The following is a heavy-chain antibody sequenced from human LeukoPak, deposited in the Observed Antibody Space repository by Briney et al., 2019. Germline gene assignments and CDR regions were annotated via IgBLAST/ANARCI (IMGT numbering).Heavy chain of an antibody. CDR1: GFTFSSYA. CDR3: AKRDDSNDSPKTFDI. D-gene: IGHD3-22*01. Sequence: GGSLRLSCAASGFTFSSYAMSWVRQAPGKGLEWVSHITGSGGSTYYADSVKGRFTVSRDNSKNTLYLQMNSLRAEDTALYYCAKRDDSNDSPKTFDIWGQGTMVTVSS. J-gene: IGHJ3*02. CDR2: ITGSGGST. V-gene: IGHV3-23*01.